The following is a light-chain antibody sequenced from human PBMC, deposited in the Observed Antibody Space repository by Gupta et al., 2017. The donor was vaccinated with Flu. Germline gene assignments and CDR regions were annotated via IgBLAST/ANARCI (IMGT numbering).Light chain of an antibody. CDR3: QQCSNCPNT. Sequence: PASVSSSPRERATLSGRAILSVRRYLAWYQQKPGQAPRLLIYDASNRATGVPDGFSGSGSGTEFTLSISCREPEDFAVYYCQQCSNCPNTFGQGTRLEIK. CDR2: DAS. V-gene: IGKV3-11*01. CDR1: LSVRRY. J-gene: IGKJ5*01.